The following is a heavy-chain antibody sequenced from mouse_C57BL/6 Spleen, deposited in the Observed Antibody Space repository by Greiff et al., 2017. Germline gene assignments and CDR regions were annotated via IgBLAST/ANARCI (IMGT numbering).Heavy chain of an antibody. CDR1: GYTFTDYE. V-gene: IGHV1-15*01. J-gene: IGHJ1*03. CDR3: TGGVTTRV. Sequence: QVQLKESGAELVRPGASVTLSCKASGYTFTDYEMHWVKQTPVHGLEWIGAIDPETGGTAYNQKFKGKAILTADKSSSTAYMELRSLTSEDSAVYYCTGGVTTRVWGTGTTVTVSS. D-gene: IGHD2-3*01. CDR2: IDPETGGT.